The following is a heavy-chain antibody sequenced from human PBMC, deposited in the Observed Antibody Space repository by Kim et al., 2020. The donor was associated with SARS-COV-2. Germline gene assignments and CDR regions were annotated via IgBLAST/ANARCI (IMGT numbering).Heavy chain of an antibody. V-gene: IGHV3-23*01. CDR1: GFTFNIHA. CDR3: ARDRVMGATNWYFDL. J-gene: IGHJ2*01. Sequence: GGSLRLSCTASGFTFNIHAMARVRQSPGKGLEWVSAVAGGGGDTNYADSVKGRFTISRDNSRNMLFLQMNSLRAEDTAIYYCARDRVMGATNWYFDLWG. CDR2: VAGGGGDT. D-gene: IGHD1-26*01.